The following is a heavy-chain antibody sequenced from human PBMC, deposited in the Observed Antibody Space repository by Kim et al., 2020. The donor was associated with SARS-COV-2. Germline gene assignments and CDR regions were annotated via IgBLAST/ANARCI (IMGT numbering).Heavy chain of an antibody. CDR2: INHSGDTNYYASLSHDGDT. CDR3: ARKARFNYGYDDC. J-gene: IGHJ4*02. CDR1: GGSFSGYH. D-gene: IGHD5-18*01. V-gene: IGHV4-34*01. Sequence: SETLSLTCGVYGGSFSGYHWSWIRQPPGKGLEWIGEINHSGDTNYYASLSHDGDTNYNPSLKSRVTISMDTAKNQFSLELSSVTAADTAVYYCARKARFNYGYDDCWGQGTQVIVSS.